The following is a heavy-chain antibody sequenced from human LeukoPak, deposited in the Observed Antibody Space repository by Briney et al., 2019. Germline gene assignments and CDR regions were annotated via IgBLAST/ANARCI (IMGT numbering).Heavy chain of an antibody. CDR1: GDSVSSNSAA. CDR2: TYYRSKWYN. Sequence: SRTLSLTCAISGDSVSSNSAAWNWIRQSPSRGLEWLGRTYYRSKWYNDYAVSVKSRITINPDTSKNQFSLQLNSVTPEDTAVYYWGKEIAQDCRGLWGGYNWFDPLGQGTLGTGFS. J-gene: IGHJ5*02. CDR3: GKEIAQDCRGLWGGYNWFDP. V-gene: IGHV6-1*01. D-gene: IGHD2-21*01.